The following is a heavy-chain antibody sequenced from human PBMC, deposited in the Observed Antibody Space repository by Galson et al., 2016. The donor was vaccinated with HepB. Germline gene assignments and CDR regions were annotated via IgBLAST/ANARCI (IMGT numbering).Heavy chain of an antibody. CDR1: GFTFTSHW. D-gene: IGHD3-22*01. Sequence: SLRLSCAASGFTFTSHWMHWVRQAPGKGLVWVSRINSDGSSTKYADSVKGRFTISRDNAKNTLYLQMNSLRAEDTAVYYCAKVSDRGNNGYSGAFESWGQRARVTVSS. J-gene: IGHJ4*02. V-gene: IGHV3-74*03. CDR2: INSDGSST. CDR3: AKVSDRGNNGYSGAFES.